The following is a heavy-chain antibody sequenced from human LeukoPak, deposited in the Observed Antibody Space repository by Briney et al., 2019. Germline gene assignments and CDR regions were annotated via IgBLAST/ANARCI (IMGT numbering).Heavy chain of an antibody. D-gene: IGHD2-15*01. V-gene: IGHV3-23*01. Sequence: GGSLRLSCAASGFTFSSYAMSWVRQAPGKGLEWVSAISGSGGSTYYADSMKGRFTISRDNSKNTLYLQMNSLRAEDTAVYYCAKAGCSGGSCYLYYFDYWGQGTLVTVSS. CDR1: GFTFSSYA. J-gene: IGHJ4*02. CDR2: ISGSGGST. CDR3: AKAGCSGGSCYLYYFDY.